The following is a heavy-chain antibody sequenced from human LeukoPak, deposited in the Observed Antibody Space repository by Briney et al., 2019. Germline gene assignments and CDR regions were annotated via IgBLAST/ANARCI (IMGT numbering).Heavy chain of an antibody. V-gene: IGHV3-7*01. CDR3: VRDGGVSGYDLLDY. J-gene: IGHJ4*02. CDR1: GFTFSTSW. Sequence: PGGSLRLSCAASGFTFSTSWMTWVRQAPGKGLEWVAHINQDGSEEHYMDSVKARFTISRDNAKNSLSLQMNSLRAEDTAVYYCVRDGGVSGYDLLDYWGQGTLVTVSS. CDR2: INQDGSEE. D-gene: IGHD5-12*01.